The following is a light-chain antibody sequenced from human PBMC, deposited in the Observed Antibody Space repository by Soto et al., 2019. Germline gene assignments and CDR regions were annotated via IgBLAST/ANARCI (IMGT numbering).Light chain of an antibody. J-gene: IGKJ1*01. CDR2: GAS. CDR3: QQYSIWRT. V-gene: IGKV3-15*01. CDR1: ESVSTN. Sequence: EIEMTQSPATLSLAAGERVTPSCRARESVSTNLAWYQQKAGQAPRLLIYGASTRATGIPARFSGSGSGTEFTLTISSLQSEDFAVYYCQQYSIWRTFGQGTKVDIK.